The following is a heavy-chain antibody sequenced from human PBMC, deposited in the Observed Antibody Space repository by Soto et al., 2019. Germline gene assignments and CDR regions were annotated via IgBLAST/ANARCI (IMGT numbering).Heavy chain of an antibody. Sequence: EVQLVESGGGLVQPGRSLRLSCAASGFMFDNYAMHWVRQAPGKGLEWVSGISWNSGTIGYADSVKGRFTISRDNAKKSLYLQMNSLRAEDTALYYCAKSTGGTANGMDVWGQGTTVTVSS. D-gene: IGHD2-8*02. CDR3: AKSTGGTANGMDV. CDR2: ISWNSGTI. V-gene: IGHV3-9*01. CDR1: GFMFDNYA. J-gene: IGHJ6*02.